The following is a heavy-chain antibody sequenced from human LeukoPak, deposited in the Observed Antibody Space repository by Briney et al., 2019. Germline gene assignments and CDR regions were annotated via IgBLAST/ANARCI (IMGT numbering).Heavy chain of an antibody. CDR2: INPNSGGT. D-gene: IGHD3-10*01. CDR1: GYTFTGYY. V-gene: IGHV1-2*02. CDR3: ASGLLWFGAHYYYGMDV. J-gene: IGHJ6*02. Sequence: ASVKVSCKASGYTFTGYYMHWVRQAPGQGLEWMGWINPNSGGTNYGQKFQGRVTMTRDTSISTAYMELSRLRSDDTAVYYCASGLLWFGAHYYYGMDVWGQGTTVTVSS.